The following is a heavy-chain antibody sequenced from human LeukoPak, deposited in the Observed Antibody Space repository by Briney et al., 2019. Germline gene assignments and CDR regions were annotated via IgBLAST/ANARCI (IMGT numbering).Heavy chain of an antibody. CDR3: ATDSWLVRGAFDY. J-gene: IGHJ4*02. Sequence: ASVKVSCKVSGYTLTELSMHWVRQAPGKGLEWTGGLDPEDGETIYAQKFQGRVTMTEDTSTDTAYMGLSSLRSEDTAVYYCATDSWLVRGAFDYWGQGTLVTVSS. V-gene: IGHV1-24*01. CDR1: GYTLTELS. D-gene: IGHD6-19*01. CDR2: LDPEDGET.